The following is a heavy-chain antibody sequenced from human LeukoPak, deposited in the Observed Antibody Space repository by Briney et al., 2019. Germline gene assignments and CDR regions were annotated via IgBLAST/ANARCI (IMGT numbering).Heavy chain of an antibody. D-gene: IGHD4-17*01. J-gene: IGHJ6*02. CDR3: ATARYGDYPENYYGMDV. CDR1: GFTFSSYA. V-gene: IGHV3-23*01. Sequence: AGGSLRLSCAASGFTFSSYAMTWVRQVPGKGLEWVSAISGSGGSTYYADSVKGRFTISRDNSKNTLYLQMNSLRAEDTAVYYCATARYGDYPENYYGMDVWGQGTTVTVSS. CDR2: ISGSGGST.